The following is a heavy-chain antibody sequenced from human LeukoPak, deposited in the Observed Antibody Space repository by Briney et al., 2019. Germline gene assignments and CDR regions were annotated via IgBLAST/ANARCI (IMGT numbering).Heavy chain of an antibody. V-gene: IGHV4-59*12. Sequence: PSETLSLTCSVSGGSMNSYDWGWIRQPPGKGLEWIGYIQYSGSTKYNPSLRSRVTISVDTSKNQFSLKLSSVTAADTAVYYCARARYYDFWSGYYTGFGDFDYWGQGTLVTVSS. CDR3: ARARYYDFWSGYYTGFGDFDY. CDR1: GGSMNSYD. J-gene: IGHJ4*02. D-gene: IGHD3-3*01. CDR2: IQYSGST.